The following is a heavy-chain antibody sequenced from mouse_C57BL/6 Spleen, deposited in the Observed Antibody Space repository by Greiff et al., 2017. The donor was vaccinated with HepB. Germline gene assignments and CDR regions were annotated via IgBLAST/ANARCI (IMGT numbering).Heavy chain of an antibody. CDR3: TPPYYSNGFAY. CDR1: GFNIKDYY. V-gene: IGHV14-1*01. D-gene: IGHD2-5*01. J-gene: IGHJ3*01. CDR2: IDPEDGDT. Sequence: VQLQQSGAELVRPGASVKLSCTASGFNIKDYYMHWVKQRPEQGLEWIGRIDPEDGDTEYAPKFQGNATMTADTSSNTAYLQLSSLTSEDTAVYYCTPPYYSNGFAYWGQGTLVTVSA.